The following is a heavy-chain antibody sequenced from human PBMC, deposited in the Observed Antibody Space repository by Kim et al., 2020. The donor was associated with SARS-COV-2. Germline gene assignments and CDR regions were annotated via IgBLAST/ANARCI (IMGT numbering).Heavy chain of an antibody. Sequence: SETLSLTCNVSGGSITSNYWTWMRQPPGKGLEWIGYIHYRGSTYYNPSLKSRVTISINMSKNQFSLKLTSVTAADTAMYYCAREFYGSGTDRWWFDPWGQGILVTVSS. D-gene: IGHD3-10*01. V-gene: IGHV4-59*13. CDR3: AREFYGSGTDRWWFDP. CDR1: GGSITSNY. J-gene: IGHJ5*02. CDR2: IHYRGST.